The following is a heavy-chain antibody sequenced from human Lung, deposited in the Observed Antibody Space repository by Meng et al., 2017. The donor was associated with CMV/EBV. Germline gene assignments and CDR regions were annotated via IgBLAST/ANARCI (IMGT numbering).Heavy chain of an antibody. Sequence: QLQLQESGPGLVQPSETLSPTGPVSGGSISSSSYYWGWIRQPPGKGLEWIGSIYYSGSTYYNPSLKSRVTISVDTSKNQFSLKLSSVTAADTAVYYCARDHLRGSYYPEYFQHWGQGTLVTVSS. CDR2: IYYSGST. V-gene: IGHV4-39*07. CDR1: GGSISSSSYY. J-gene: IGHJ1*01. CDR3: ARDHLRGSYYPEYFQH. D-gene: IGHD1-26*01.